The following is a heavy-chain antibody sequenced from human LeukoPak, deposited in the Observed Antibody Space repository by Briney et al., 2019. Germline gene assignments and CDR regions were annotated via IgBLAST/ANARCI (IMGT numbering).Heavy chain of an antibody. D-gene: IGHD6-19*01. CDR3: ARVASAVAGTTARTYFDY. J-gene: IGHJ4*02. CDR1: GYTFTGYY. Sequence: GASVKVSCKASGYTFTGYYMHWVRQAPGQGLEWMGWINPNSGGTNYAQKFQGRVTMTRDTSISTAYMELSRLRSDDTAVYYCARVASAVAGTTARTYFDYWGQGTLVTVSS. V-gene: IGHV1-2*02. CDR2: INPNSGGT.